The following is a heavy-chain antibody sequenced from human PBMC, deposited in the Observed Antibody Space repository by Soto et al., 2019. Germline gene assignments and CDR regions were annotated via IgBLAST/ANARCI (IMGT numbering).Heavy chain of an antibody. CDR2: ISYDGSNK. CDR1: GFTFSSYG. CDR3: AKEGGITIPYDY. D-gene: IGHD3-10*01. J-gene: IGHJ4*02. V-gene: IGHV3-30*18. Sequence: GGSLRLSCAASGFTFSSYGMHWVRQAPGKGLEWVAVISYDGSNKYYADSVKGRFTISRDNSKNTLYLQMNSLRAEDTAVYYCAKEGGITIPYDYWGQGTLVTVSS.